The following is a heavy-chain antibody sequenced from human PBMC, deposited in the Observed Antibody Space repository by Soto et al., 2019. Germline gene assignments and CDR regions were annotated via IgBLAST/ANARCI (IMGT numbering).Heavy chain of an antibody. D-gene: IGHD3-10*01. Sequence: GGSLRLSCAASGFTFSSAWINWVRQAPGKGLEWVGRIKSKTDGGTTDFAAPVKGRFAISRDDSKDMVYLQMNSLNTADPAMYYFTRDSLFTMARASYDFWGQGTLFTPSS. V-gene: IGHV3-15*07. CDR1: GFTFSSAW. J-gene: IGHJ4*02. CDR2: IKSKTDGGTT. CDR3: TRDSLFTMARASYDF.